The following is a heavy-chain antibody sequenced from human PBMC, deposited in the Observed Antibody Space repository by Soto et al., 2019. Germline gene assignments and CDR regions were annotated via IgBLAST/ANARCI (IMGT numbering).Heavy chain of an antibody. CDR3: ARGGWRQIDI. J-gene: IGHJ4*02. Sequence: SETLSLTCTVSCGSISSYYWSWIRQPPGKGLEWIGYIYYSGSTNYNPSLKSRVTISVDTSKNQFSLKLSSVTAADTAVYYCARGGWRQIDIWGQGHQVTVSS. D-gene: IGHD3-3*01. CDR2: IYYSGST. V-gene: IGHV4-59*08. CDR1: CGSISSYY.